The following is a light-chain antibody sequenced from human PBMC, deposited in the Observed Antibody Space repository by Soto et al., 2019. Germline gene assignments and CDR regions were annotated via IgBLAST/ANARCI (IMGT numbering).Light chain of an antibody. CDR3: MQALQTPRT. V-gene: IGKV2-28*01. CDR1: QSLLHSNGYNY. J-gene: IGKJ1*01. Sequence: DIVMTQSPLSLPVTPGEPASISCRSSQSLLHSNGYNYLDWYLQKPGQSPQLLIYLGSNRASGVPDRFSGSGSGTDFTLNISRVEAEDVGVYYCMQALQTPRTFGQGNKVEIK. CDR2: LGS.